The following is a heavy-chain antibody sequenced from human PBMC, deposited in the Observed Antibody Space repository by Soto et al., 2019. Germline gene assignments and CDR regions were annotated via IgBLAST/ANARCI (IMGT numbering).Heavy chain of an antibody. Sequence: QVQLVQSGAEVKKTGTSVKVSCKASGYTFTSYDINWVRQATGQGFEDLGWMNCNNGNTGYVKKFQGRGTMTRDTTLSTAYMERSSLGSEDTAVYYCARGMKYGDYSSRFDPWGPGTLVTVSS. V-gene: IGHV1-8*01. CDR1: GYTFTSYD. J-gene: IGHJ5*02. CDR3: ARGMKYGDYSSRFDP. CDR2: MNCNNGNT. D-gene: IGHD4-17*01.